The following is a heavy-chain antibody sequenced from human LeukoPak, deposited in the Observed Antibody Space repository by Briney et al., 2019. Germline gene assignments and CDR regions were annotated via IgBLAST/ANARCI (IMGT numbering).Heavy chain of an antibody. Sequence: ASVKVSCKASGYTLRSYGIAWVRQAPGQGLEWMGWISAYNGNTKYPQKLQGRVTMTTDTSTSTAYMELRSLRSDDTAVYYCARANYDSSGYYYYWGQGTLVTVSS. J-gene: IGHJ4*02. V-gene: IGHV1-18*01. CDR1: GYTLRSYG. CDR3: ARANYDSSGYYYY. CDR2: ISAYNGNT. D-gene: IGHD3-22*01.